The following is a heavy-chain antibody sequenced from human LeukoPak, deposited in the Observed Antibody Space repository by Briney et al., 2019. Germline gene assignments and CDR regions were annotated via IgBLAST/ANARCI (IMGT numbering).Heavy chain of an antibody. CDR3: AKDTPAYDSSGYYYPYLDY. D-gene: IGHD3-22*01. CDR1: RFTFSSYG. CDR2: IRYDGSNE. J-gene: IGHJ4*02. Sequence: GGSLILSCAASRFTFSSYGMHWVRQAPGKVLEWVTFIRYDGSNEYYADSVKGRFTISRDNSKNTLYLQMNSLRAEDTAVYYCAKDTPAYDSSGYYYPYLDYWGQGTPVTVSS. V-gene: IGHV3-30*02.